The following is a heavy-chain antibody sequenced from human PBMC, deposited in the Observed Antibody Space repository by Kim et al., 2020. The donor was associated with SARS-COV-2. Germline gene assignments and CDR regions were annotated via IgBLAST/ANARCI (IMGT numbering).Heavy chain of an antibody. CDR3: ARGPGIAADNWFDP. V-gene: IGHV1-69*13. Sequence: SVKVSCKASGGTFSSYAISWVRQAPGQGLEWMGGIIPIFGTANYAQKFQGRVTITADESTSTAYMELSSLRSEDTAVYYCARGPGIAADNWFDPWGQGTLVTVSS. CDR1: GGTFSSYA. D-gene: IGHD6-13*01. CDR2: IIPIFGTA. J-gene: IGHJ5*02.